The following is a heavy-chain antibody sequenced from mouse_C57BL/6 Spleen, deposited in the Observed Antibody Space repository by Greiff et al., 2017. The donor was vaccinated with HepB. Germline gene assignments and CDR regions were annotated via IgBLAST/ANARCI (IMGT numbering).Heavy chain of an antibody. CDR1: GYTFTDYY. CDR3: ARATVVARGYFDV. Sequence: DVQLQQSGPELVKPGASVKISCKASGYTFTDYYMNWVKQSHGKSLEWIGDINPNNGGTSYNQKFKGKATLTVDKSSSTAYMELRSLTSEDSAVYYCARATVVARGYFDVWGTGTTVTVSS. CDR2: INPNNGGT. D-gene: IGHD1-1*01. V-gene: IGHV1-26*01. J-gene: IGHJ1*03.